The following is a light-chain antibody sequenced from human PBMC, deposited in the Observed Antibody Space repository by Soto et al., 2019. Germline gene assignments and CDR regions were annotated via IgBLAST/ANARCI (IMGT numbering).Light chain of an antibody. CDR3: QHRYYWPFT. V-gene: IGKV3-11*01. J-gene: IGKJ3*01. CDR1: QSVSTS. CDR2: DAS. Sequence: EIVLTQSPATLSLSPGERATLSCRTSQSVSTSLAWYQQKPGQAPRLLIYDASNRATGIPARFSGSGSGTDFTLTFSSLEPEDFAVYYCQHRYYWPFTFGPGTKVDIK.